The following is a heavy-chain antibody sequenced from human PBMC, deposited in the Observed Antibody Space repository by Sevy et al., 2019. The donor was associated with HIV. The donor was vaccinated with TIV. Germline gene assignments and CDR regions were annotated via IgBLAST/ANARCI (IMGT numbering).Heavy chain of an antibody. D-gene: IGHD3-22*01. CDR2: MNPNSGNT. V-gene: IGHV1-8*01. Sequence: ASVKVSCKASGYTFTSYDINWVRQATGQGLEWMGWMNPNSGNTGCAQKFQGRVTMTGNTSISTAYMELSSLRSEDTAVYYCAITTGDSSGFDYWGQGTLVTVSS. CDR3: AITTGDSSGFDY. CDR1: GYTFTSYD. J-gene: IGHJ4*02.